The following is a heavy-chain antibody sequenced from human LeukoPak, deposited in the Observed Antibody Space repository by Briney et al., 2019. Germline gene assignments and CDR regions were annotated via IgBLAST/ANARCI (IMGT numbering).Heavy chain of an antibody. D-gene: IGHD3-22*01. CDR2: IYYSGST. V-gene: IGHV4-59*12. Sequence: SETLSLTCSVSGGSINSYYWSWIRQPPGKGLEWIGYIYYSGSTNYNPSLKSRVTISVDTSKNQFSLKLSSVTAADTAVYYCAKEASWAYYSGSDYFDSWGQGILVTVSS. CDR1: GGSINSYY. CDR3: AKEASWAYYSGSDYFDS. J-gene: IGHJ4*02.